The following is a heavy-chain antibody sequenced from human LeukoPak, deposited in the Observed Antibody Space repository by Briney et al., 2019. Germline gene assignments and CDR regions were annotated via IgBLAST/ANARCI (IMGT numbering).Heavy chain of an antibody. D-gene: IGHD3-3*01. CDR3: ARGFSPDFWTGYYFDY. V-gene: IGHV3-53*04. CDR2: IYSGGST. Sequence: GGSLRLSCAASGFTVSSNYMSWVRQAPGKGLEWVSVIYSGGSTYYADSVKGRFTISRHNSKNPLYLQMNSLRAEDTAVYYCARGFSPDFWTGYYFDYWGQGTLVTVSS. J-gene: IGHJ4*02. CDR1: GFTVSSNY.